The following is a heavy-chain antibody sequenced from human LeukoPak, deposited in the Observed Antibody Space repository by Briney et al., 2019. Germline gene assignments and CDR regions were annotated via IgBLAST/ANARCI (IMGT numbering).Heavy chain of an antibody. CDR1: GFTFSSYA. Sequence: PGGSLRLSCAASGFTFSSYAMNWVRQAPGKGLEWVSYISSSSSTIYYADSVKGRFTISRDNAKNSLYLQMNSLRAEDTAVYYCARDGDGPPFDYWGQGTLVTVSS. D-gene: IGHD5-24*01. CDR2: ISSSSSTI. J-gene: IGHJ4*02. V-gene: IGHV3-48*01. CDR3: ARDGDGPPFDY.